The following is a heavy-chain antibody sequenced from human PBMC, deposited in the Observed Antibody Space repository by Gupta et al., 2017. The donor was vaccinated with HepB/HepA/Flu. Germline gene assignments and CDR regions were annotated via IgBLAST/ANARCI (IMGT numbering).Heavy chain of an antibody. D-gene: IGHD5-12*01. CDR3: AAGVNSGYDVLDY. CDR2: IVVGSGNT. V-gene: IGHV1-58*02. CDR1: GFTFTSSA. J-gene: IGHJ4*02. Sequence: QMQPVQSGPDVYQPGTSVTVSCKTSGFTFTSSAMQWVRQARGQRLEWIGWIVVGSGNTNYAQKLQERVTITRDMSTRTAYMEMSSLRSEDTAVYYCAAGVNSGYDVLDYWGQGTLVTVSS.